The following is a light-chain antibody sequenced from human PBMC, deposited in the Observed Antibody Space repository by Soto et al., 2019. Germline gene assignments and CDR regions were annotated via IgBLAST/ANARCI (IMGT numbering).Light chain of an antibody. Sequence: MVMTQSPATLSVSPAEGATLSCRRSQSVSSNLAWYQQKPGQAPRLLIYGASSRATGIPDRFSGSGSGTDFTLTISRLETPDFAVYYCQQYGGSPPITFGGGTKVDIK. CDR2: GAS. V-gene: IGKV3-20*01. CDR1: QSVSSN. J-gene: IGKJ4*01. CDR3: QQYGGSPPIT.